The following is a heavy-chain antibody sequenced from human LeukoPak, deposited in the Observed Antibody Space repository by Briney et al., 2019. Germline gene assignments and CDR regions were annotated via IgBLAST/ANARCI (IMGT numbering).Heavy chain of an antibody. CDR2: ISYDGSNE. D-gene: IGHD6-25*01. V-gene: IGHV3-30*04. J-gene: IGHJ4*02. CDR1: EFTFSSYV. Sequence: PGGSLRLSCAASEFTFSSYVMHWVRQAPGKGLEWVAIISYDGSNEYYADSVKGRFTISRDNSKNTLYLQMNSLRAEDTAVYYCAKDSGPLGAYYFDYWGQGTLVTVSS. CDR3: AKDSGPLGAYYFDY.